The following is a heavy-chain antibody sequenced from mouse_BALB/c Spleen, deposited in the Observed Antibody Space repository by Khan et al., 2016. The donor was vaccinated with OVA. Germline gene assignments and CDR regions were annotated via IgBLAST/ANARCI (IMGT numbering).Heavy chain of an antibody. CDR1: GYTFTSYV. D-gene: IGHD2-14*01. V-gene: IGHV1S136*01. CDR3: ASNYWYVVYFDY. CDR2: IYPYNDDT. J-gene: IGHJ2*01. Sequence: VQLQQSGPELVKPGASVKMSCKASGYTFTSYVIHWVKQKPGQGLEWIGYIYPYNDDTKSNEKFKGKATLTSDKSSSTVYMELRSLTSDDSAVYYCASNYWYVVYFDYWGKGTTLTVSS.